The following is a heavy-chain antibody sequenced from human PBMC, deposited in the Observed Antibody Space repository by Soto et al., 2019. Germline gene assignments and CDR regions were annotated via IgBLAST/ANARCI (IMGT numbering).Heavy chain of an antibody. V-gene: IGHV4-4*02. CDR1: GGSISSSNW. CDR3: ARNGDYDFWSGYYRGWFDP. J-gene: IGHJ5*02. CDR2: IYHSGST. D-gene: IGHD3-3*01. Sequence: QVQLQESGPGLVKPSGTLSLTCAVSGGSISSSNWWSWVRQPPGKGLEWIGEIYHSGSTNYNPSLKSRVTISVDKSKNQFSLKLSSVTAADTAVYYCARNGDYDFWSGYYRGWFDPWGQGTLVTVSS.